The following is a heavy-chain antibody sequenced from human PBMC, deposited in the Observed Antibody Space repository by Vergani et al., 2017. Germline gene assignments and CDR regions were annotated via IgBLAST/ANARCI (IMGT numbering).Heavy chain of an antibody. Sequence: QVQLQESGPGLVKPSETLSLTCSVSGHSISRGYYWGWIRQPPGKGLGWIATVFHSGSAYYNPSLRRRVTISVETSKNQFSLRLTTLTAADTAVYYCARGSRAAGYSGPDSWGQGTRVTVSS. J-gene: IGHJ4*02. CDR3: ARGSRAAGYSGPDS. CDR2: VFHSGSA. V-gene: IGHV4-38-2*02. D-gene: IGHD1-26*01. CDR1: GHSISRGYY.